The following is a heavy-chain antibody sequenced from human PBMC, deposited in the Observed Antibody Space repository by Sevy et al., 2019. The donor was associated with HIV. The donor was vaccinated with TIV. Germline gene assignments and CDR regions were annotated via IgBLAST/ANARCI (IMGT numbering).Heavy chain of an antibody. J-gene: IGHJ4*02. D-gene: IGHD3-10*01. CDR1: GFIFSNYG. V-gene: IGHV3-33*06. CDR3: AKDRGGGTFEY. Sequence: GGSLRLSCAASGFIFSNYGMHWVRQAPGKGLEWVAIIWHDGTKKYYGDPVKGRFTISRDNSKNTVTLQMNSLRAEDTAMYYCAKDRGGGTFEYWGQRTLVTVSS. CDR2: IWHDGTKK.